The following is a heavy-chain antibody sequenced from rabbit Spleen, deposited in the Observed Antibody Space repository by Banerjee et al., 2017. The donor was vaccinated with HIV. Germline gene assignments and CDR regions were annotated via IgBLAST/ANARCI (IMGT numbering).Heavy chain of an antibody. Sequence: QSVEESGGDLVKPGGTLTLTCTASGFDFSNYYMNWVRQAPGKGLEWIACIYAGSSGSTYYASWAKGRFTISKTSSTTVTLQLNSLTAADTATYFCARGLYVDNTRMNLWGSGTLVTVS. CDR1: GFDFSNYY. V-gene: IGHV1S40*01. D-gene: IGHD4-2*01. CDR3: ARGLYVDNTRMNL. J-gene: IGHJ4*01. CDR2: IYAGSSGST.